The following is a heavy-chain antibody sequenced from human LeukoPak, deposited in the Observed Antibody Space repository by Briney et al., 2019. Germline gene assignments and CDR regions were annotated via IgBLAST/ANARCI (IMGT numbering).Heavy chain of an antibody. CDR3: ARGYSGYDYQAVFDY. CDR2: IYYSGST. V-gene: IGHV4-30-4*01. D-gene: IGHD5-12*01. CDR1: GGSISSGDYY. J-gene: IGHJ4*02. Sequence: SETPSLTCTVSGGSISSGDYYWSWIRQPPGKGLEWIGYIYYSGSTYYNPSLKSRVTISVDTSKNQFSLKLSSVTAADTAVYYCARGYSGYDYQAVFDYWGQGTLVTVSS.